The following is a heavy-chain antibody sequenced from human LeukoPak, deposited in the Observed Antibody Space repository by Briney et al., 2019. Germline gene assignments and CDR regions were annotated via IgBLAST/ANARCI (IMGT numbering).Heavy chain of an antibody. CDR1: VYTFTAYY. D-gene: IGHD3-10*01. CDR3: ASLGLTIGFDH. CDR2: INPNNGGT. J-gene: IGHJ4*02. V-gene: IGHV1-2*02. Sequence: GASVKVSCKTSVYTFTAYYVHWVRQVPGQGLEWMGWINPNNGGTNYAQKFQGRVTMTSDTSISSAYMELTRLTSDDTAVYYCASLGLTIGFDHWGQGTLVTVSS.